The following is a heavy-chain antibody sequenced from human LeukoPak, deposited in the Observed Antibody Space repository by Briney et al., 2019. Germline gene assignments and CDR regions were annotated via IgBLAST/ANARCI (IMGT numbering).Heavy chain of an antibody. CDR2: IYTRGST. V-gene: IGHV4-4*07. D-gene: IGHD3-22*01. Sequence: PSETLSLTCTVSGDSISSCYWSWIRQPAGKGLEWIGRIYTRGSTNYNPSLKSRVTMSVDKSKNQFSLKLNSVTAADTAVYYCARDPDYSDSRGGPWGQGTLVTVS. CDR1: GDSISSCY. J-gene: IGHJ5*02. CDR3: ARDPDYSDSRGGP.